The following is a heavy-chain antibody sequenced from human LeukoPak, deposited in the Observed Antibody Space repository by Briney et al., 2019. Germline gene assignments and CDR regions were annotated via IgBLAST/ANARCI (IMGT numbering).Heavy chain of an antibody. Sequence: ASVTVSCKASGYTFTGYYMHWVRQAPGQGLEWMGWVNPNSGGTNFAQKFQGRVTMTRDTSISTAYMEVSRLRSDDTAVYYCARESCTSTSCYVRPLNWFDPWGQGTLVTVSS. J-gene: IGHJ5*02. CDR1: GYTFTGYY. D-gene: IGHD2-2*01. CDR2: VNPNSGGT. CDR3: ARESCTSTSCYVRPLNWFDP. V-gene: IGHV1-2*02.